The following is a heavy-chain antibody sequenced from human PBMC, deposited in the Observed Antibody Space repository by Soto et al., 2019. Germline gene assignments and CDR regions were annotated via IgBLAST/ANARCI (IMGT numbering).Heavy chain of an antibody. V-gene: IGHV4-31*03. CDR2: IYYSGST. Sequence: SETLSLTCTVSGGSISSGGYYWTWFRQHPGKGLDRIRYIYYSGSTYYNPTLKSRVTISGDTSKNQCSLKRSSVTAADTAVYYCARVSTVTTGVYYDMNVWVQGTTVTVSS. CDR3: ARVSTVTTGVYYDMNV. J-gene: IGHJ6*02. D-gene: IGHD4-17*01. CDR1: GGSISSGGYY.